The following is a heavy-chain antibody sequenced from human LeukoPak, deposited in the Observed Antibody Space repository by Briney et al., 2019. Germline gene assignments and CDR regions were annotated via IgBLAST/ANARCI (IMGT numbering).Heavy chain of an antibody. J-gene: IGHJ4*02. CDR2: INHSGST. CDR3: ARGRPARYDY. Sequence: PSETLSLTCAVYGGSFSGYYWSWIRQPPGKGLEWIGEINHSGSTNYNPSLKSRVTISVDTSKNQFSLKLSSVTAADTAVYYCARGRPARYDYWGQGTLVTVPS. V-gene: IGHV4-34*01. CDR1: GGSFSGYY. D-gene: IGHD2-2*01.